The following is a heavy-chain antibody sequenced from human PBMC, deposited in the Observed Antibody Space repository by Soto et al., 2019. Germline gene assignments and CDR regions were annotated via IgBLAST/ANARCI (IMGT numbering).Heavy chain of an antibody. CDR3: ARPYSYGKSVDFDS. CDR2: IYYSGSA. J-gene: IGHJ4*02. Sequence: QLQLQESGPGLVKPSETLSLTCTVSGDSISRRSYYWGWIRQPPGKGLEWIGNIYYSGSASYNPSLESRVTMSVDTSKNQFSLNLSSVTAADTAVYYCARPYSYGKSVDFDSWGQGTLVTVSS. D-gene: IGHD5-18*01. CDR1: GDSISRRSYY. V-gene: IGHV4-39*01.